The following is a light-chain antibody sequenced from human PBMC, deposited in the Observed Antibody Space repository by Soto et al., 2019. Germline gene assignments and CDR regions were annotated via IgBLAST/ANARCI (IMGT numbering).Light chain of an antibody. CDR2: GAS. V-gene: IGKV3-20*01. Sequence: EIVLTQSPGTLSLSPGEGATLSCRASQSVSSSYLAWYQQKPGQAPRLLIYGASSRATGIPDRFSGSGSGTDFTLTISRLEPEEFAMYYCQQYGSSSYTFGQGTKLEIK. J-gene: IGKJ2*01. CDR1: QSVSSSY. CDR3: QQYGSSSYT.